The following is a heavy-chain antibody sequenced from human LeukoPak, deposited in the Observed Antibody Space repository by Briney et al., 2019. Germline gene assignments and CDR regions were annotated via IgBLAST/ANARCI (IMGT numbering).Heavy chain of an antibody. CDR1: GGSFSGYY. V-gene: IGHV4-34*01. D-gene: IGHD5-18*01. Sequence: SETLSLTCAVYGGSFSGYYWSWIRQPPGKGLEWSGEINHSGSTNYNPSLKSRVTISVDTSKNQFSLKLSSVTAADTAVYYCARGRGYSRIYYFDYWGQGTLVTVSS. J-gene: IGHJ4*02. CDR2: INHSGST. CDR3: ARGRGYSRIYYFDY.